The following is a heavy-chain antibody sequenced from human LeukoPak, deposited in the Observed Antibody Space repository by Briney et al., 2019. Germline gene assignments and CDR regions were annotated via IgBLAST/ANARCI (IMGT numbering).Heavy chain of an antibody. CDR3: ARAMRHDNWFDP. CDR2: INGDGSNT. CDR1: GFTFTNYW. D-gene: IGHD3-16*01. Sequence: HSGGSLRLSFAASGFTFTNYWMHWVRQAAGKGLVWVSRINGDGSNTTYADSVKGRFTISRDNAKNTLYLQMNSLRAEDTAVYYCARAMRHDNWFDPWGQGSLVTVSS. V-gene: IGHV3-74*03. J-gene: IGHJ5*02.